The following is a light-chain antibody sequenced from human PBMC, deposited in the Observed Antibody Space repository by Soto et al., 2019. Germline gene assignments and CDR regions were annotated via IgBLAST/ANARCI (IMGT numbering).Light chain of an antibody. CDR1: QGISNY. J-gene: IGKJ3*01. V-gene: IGKV1-27*01. CDR3: QKYNSAPPFT. CDR2: AAS. Sequence: DIQMTQSPSSLSASVGDRVTITCRASQGISNYLAWYQQKPGKVPKLLIYAASTLQSGVPSRFSGSGSGTDFTLIISSLQPEDVSTYYCQKYNSAPPFTFGRGTKVDIK.